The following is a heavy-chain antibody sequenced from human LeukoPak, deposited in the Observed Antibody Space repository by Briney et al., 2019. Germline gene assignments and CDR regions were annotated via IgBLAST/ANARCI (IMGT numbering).Heavy chain of an antibody. CDR2: INPNSGGT. J-gene: IGHJ3*02. CDR3: ASVLGVVPAARYDAFDN. CDR1: GYTFTGYY. Sequence: ASVKVSCTASGYTFTGYYMHWVRQAPGQGLEWMGWINPNSGGTNYAQKFQGRVTMTRDTSISTAYMELSRLRSDDTAVYYCASVLGVVPAARYDAFDNWGQGTMVTVSS. D-gene: IGHD2-2*01. V-gene: IGHV1-2*02.